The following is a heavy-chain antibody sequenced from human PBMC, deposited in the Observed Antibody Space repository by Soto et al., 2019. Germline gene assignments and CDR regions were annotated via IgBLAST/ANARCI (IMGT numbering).Heavy chain of an antibody. CDR3: ARVASGSYDWFDP. J-gene: IGHJ5*02. D-gene: IGHD1-26*01. CDR1: KFTFSRYW. Sequence: EVQLVESGGGLVQPGGSLRLSCAASKFTFSRYWMHWVCQTPGKGLMWVARINTDGSRTTYADSVKGRFTISRDNAKNTVFLDMNSLRADDTAVYYCARVASGSYDWFDPWGQGTLVTVSS. V-gene: IGHV3-74*03. CDR2: INTDGSRT.